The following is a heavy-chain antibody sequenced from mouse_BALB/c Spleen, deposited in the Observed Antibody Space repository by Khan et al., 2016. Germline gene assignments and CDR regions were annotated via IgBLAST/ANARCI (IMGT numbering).Heavy chain of an antibody. Sequence: VQLKQSGPELVKPGASVKVSCKASGYAFTNYNIYWVKQRHGKSLEWIGYIDPYTGGASYNQKFKGKATLTVDKSSSTAYMHLNSLTSEDSAVYYCARSGYPYWGQGTLVTVSA. CDR3: ARSGYPY. J-gene: IGHJ3*01. CDR2: IDPYTGGA. CDR1: GYAFTNYN. D-gene: IGHD3-1*01. V-gene: IGHV1S135*01.